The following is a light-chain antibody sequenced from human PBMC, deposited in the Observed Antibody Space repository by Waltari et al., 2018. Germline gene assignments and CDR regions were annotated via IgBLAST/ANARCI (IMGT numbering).Light chain of an antibody. V-gene: IGKV3-20*01. J-gene: IGKJ1*01. CDR3: QHYVRLPVA. CDR2: GAS. CDR1: QSVGRT. Sequence: CRASQSVGRTLAWYQQKPGQAPRLLIYGASNRATGTPDRFSGSGSGTDFSLTISRLDPADFAVYYCQHYVRLPVAFGQGTTVEIK.